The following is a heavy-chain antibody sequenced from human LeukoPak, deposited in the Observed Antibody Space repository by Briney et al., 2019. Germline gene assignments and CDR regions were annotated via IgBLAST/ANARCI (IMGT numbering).Heavy chain of an antibody. J-gene: IGHJ4*02. D-gene: IGHD1-26*01. CDR3: ARDRGGATWFDY. CDR1: GGSISSGDYY. V-gene: IGHV4-30-4*08. Sequence: SETLSLTCTVSGGSISSGDYYWSWIRQPPGKGLEWIWYIFYSGSNSYHPSLKSRATISVSTSKNQFSLKRSSVTAAYTAVYYCARDRGGATWFDYWGQGTLVTVSS. CDR2: IFYSGSN.